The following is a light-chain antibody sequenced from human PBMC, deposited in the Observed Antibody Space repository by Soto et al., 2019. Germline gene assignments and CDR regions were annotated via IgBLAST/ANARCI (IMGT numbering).Light chain of an antibody. J-gene: IGLJ3*02. V-gene: IGLV2-11*01. CDR3: CSYAGSYTLWV. Sequence: QSALTQPRSVSGSPGQSVTISCTGTSSDVGGYNYVSWYQQHPGKAPKLMIYDVSKRPSGVPDRFSGSKSGNTASLTISGLQVEDEADYYCCSYAGSYTLWVFGGGTKLTVL. CDR2: DVS. CDR1: SSDVGGYNY.